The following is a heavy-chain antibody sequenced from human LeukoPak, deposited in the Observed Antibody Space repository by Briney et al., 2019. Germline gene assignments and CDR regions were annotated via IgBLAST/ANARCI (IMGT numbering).Heavy chain of an antibody. V-gene: IGHV4-30-4*01. CDR2: XXXXGST. Sequence: SQTLSLTCTVSGGSISSXXXXXSWIRQPPXXXXXXXXXXXXXGSTYYNPSLKXXVTISVDTSKNQFSLRLSSVTAADTAVYYCARAKSQRGYTYGPHTYFDYWGQGTLVTVSS. J-gene: IGHJ4*02. CDR3: ARAKSQRGYTYGPHTYFDY. CDR1: GGSISSXXXX. D-gene: IGHD5-18*01.